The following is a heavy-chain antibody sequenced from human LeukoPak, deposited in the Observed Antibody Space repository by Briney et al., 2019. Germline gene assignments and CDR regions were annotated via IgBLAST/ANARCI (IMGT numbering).Heavy chain of an antibody. CDR2: IYTSGST. CDR3: ARGSCSGGSCYSPGVEYYYGMDV. D-gene: IGHD2-15*01. V-gene: IGHV4-4*07. Sequence: SETLSLTCTVSGVSVSNFYWSWIRQPAGKGLEWIGRIYTSGSTNYNPSLKSRVTMSVDTSKNQLSLKLSSVTAADTAVYYCARGSCSGGSCYSPGVEYYYGMDVWGQGTTVTVSS. CDR1: GVSVSNFY. J-gene: IGHJ6*02.